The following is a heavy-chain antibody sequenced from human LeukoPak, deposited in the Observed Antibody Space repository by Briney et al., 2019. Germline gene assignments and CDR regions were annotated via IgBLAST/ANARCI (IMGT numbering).Heavy chain of an antibody. CDR1: GFTFSTYS. J-gene: IGHJ4*02. CDR3: ARDPPPDDTSGYLDY. Sequence: GGSLRLSCAASGFTFSTYSMNWVRQAPGKGLEWVSYISSSSSNIYYADSVKGRFTISRDNAKNSLYLQMNSLRAEDTAVYYCARDPPPDDTSGYLDYWGQGALVTVSS. V-gene: IGHV3-48*04. D-gene: IGHD3-22*01. CDR2: ISSSSSNI.